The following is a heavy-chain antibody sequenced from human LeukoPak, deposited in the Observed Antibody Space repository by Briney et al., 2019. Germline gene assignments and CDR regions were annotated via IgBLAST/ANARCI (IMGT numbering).Heavy chain of an antibody. CDR3: ARDDCSSTSCYYYYGMDV. J-gene: IGHJ6*02. V-gene: IGHV1-69*13. CDR1: GGTFSSYA. Sequence: ASVKVSCKASGGTFSSYAISWVRQAPGQGLEWTGGIIPIFGTANYAQKFQGRVTITADESTSTAYMELSSLRSEDTAVYYCARDDCSSTSCYYYYGMDVWGQGTTVTVSS. CDR2: IIPIFGTA. D-gene: IGHD2-2*01.